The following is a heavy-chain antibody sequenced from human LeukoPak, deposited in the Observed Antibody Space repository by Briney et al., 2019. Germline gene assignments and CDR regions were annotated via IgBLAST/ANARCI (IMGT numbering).Heavy chain of an antibody. CDR3: TTWTDLYDY. D-gene: IGHD1-14*01. CDR1: GFTFSSYA. Sequence: GGSLRLSCATTGFTFSSYAMHWVRQAPGKGLEWVAVILYDGSNEYYADSVKGRFAISRDTSQNTLHLQMNSLKTEDTAVYYCTTWTDLYDYWGQGTLVTVSS. J-gene: IGHJ4*02. V-gene: IGHV3-30*09. CDR2: ILYDGSNE.